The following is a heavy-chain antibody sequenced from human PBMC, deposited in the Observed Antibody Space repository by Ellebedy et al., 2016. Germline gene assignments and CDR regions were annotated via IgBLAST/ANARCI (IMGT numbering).Heavy chain of an antibody. CDR3: VRERDVY. V-gene: IGHV3-33*07. J-gene: IGHJ4*02. CDR1: GLTFSMYW. Sequence: GESLKISXAASGLTFSMYWMTWVRQAPGKGLEWVAVIWADGSEKYYGDSVKGRFTISRDISKNTVYLQMDSLRAEDTAVYSCVRERDVYWGQGTLVTVSS. CDR2: IWADGSEK.